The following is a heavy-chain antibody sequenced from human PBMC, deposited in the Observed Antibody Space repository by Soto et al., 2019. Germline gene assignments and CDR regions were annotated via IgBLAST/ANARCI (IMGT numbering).Heavy chain of an antibody. CDR3: GIVLSYYNWFDP. Sequence: ASVKVSCKASGYTFTSYAMHWVRQAPGQRLEWMGWINAGNGNTKYSQKFQGRVTITRDTSASTAYMELSSLRSEDTAVYYCGIVLSYYNWFDPWGQRTLVTVSS. CDR2: INAGNGNT. CDR1: GYTFTSYA. D-gene: IGHD3-10*01. V-gene: IGHV1-3*01. J-gene: IGHJ5*02.